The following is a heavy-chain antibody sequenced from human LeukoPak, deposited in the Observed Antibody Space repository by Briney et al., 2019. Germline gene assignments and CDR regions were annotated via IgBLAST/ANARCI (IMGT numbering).Heavy chain of an antibody. CDR1: GFTFDDYA. CDR3: AKDMGPTVAGTFMNAFDI. V-gene: IGHV3-9*03. CDR2: ISWSSGSI. Sequence: PGRSLRLSCAASGFTFDDYAMHWVRQAPGKGLEWVSGISWSSGSIGYVDSVKGRFTISRDNAKDTLYLQMNSLKAEDMALYYCAKDMGPTVAGTFMNAFDIWGQGTMVTVSS. J-gene: IGHJ3*02. D-gene: IGHD6-19*01.